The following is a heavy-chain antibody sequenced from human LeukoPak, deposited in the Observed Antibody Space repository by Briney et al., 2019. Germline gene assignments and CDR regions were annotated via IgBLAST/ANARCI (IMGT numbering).Heavy chain of an antibody. D-gene: IGHD3-22*01. Sequence: AGGSLRLSCAASGFTVSSNYMSWVRQAPGKGLEWVSVIYSGGSTYYADSVKGRFTISRDNAKNSLYLQMNSLRAEDTAVYYCARHVLLYDSSGSPVDAFDIWGQGTMVTVSS. CDR1: GFTVSSNY. CDR3: ARHVLLYDSSGSPVDAFDI. CDR2: IYSGGST. J-gene: IGHJ3*02. V-gene: IGHV3-66*04.